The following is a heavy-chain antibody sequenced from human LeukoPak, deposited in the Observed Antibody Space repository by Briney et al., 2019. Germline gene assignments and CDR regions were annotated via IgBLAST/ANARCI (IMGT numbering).Heavy chain of an antibody. Sequence: SQTLSLTCSVSVASISRGTYHWSWIRQAAGKGLEWIGRIYSSGAPSYNPSLQSRVTISGDTSKNQFALKLTSVTAADTAVYYCAREDVDTGSDYWGQGILVTVSS. J-gene: IGHJ4*02. V-gene: IGHV4-61*02. CDR1: VASISRGTYH. CDR2: IYSSGAP. D-gene: IGHD5-18*01. CDR3: AREDVDTGSDY.